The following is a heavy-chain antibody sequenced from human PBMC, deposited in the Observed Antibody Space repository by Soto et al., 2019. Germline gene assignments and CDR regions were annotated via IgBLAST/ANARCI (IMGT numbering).Heavy chain of an antibody. CDR2: ISGSGGST. CDR1: GFTFSSYA. J-gene: IGHJ6*02. V-gene: IGHV3-23*01. CDR3: AVRTSYYYGMDV. Sequence: GGSLRLSCAASGFTFSSYAMSWVRQAPGKGLEWVSAISGSGGSTYYADSVKGRFTISRDNSKNTLYLQMNSLRAEDTAVYYCAVRTSYYYGMDVWGQGTTVTVSS.